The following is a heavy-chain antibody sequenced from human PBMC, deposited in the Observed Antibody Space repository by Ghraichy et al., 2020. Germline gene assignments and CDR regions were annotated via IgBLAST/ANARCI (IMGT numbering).Heavy chain of an antibody. CDR2: ISGSGGGT. J-gene: IGHJ6*03. CDR1: GFTFSNYA. CDR3: AKGGVNYMDV. V-gene: IGHV3-23*01. Sequence: GASLRLSCAASGFTFSNYAMSWVRQSAGKGPECLSAISGSGGGTYYADSVKGRFTISRDNSKNTLYLQMNSLRAEDTAVYYCAKGGVNYMDVWGKGTTVTVSS. D-gene: IGHD3-16*01.